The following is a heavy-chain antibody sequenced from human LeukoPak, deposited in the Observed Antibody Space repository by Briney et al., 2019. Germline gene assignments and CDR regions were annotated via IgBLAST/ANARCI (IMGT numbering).Heavy chain of an antibody. CDR3: AKDSSSWYEKYFQH. Sequence: GGSMRLSCAASGFTFSSYAMSWVRQAPGKGLEWVSAISGSGGSTYYADSVKGRFTISRDNSKNTLYLQMNSLRAEDTAVYYCAKDSSSWYEKYFQHWGQGILVTVSS. D-gene: IGHD6-13*01. J-gene: IGHJ1*01. V-gene: IGHV3-23*01. CDR2: ISGSGGST. CDR1: GFTFSSYA.